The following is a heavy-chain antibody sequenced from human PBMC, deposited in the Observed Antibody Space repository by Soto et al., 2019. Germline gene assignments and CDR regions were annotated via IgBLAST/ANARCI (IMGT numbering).Heavy chain of an antibody. CDR3: AGAPFRQVTTRFWFDP. D-gene: IGHD4-17*01. V-gene: IGHV3-30*03. CDR1: GFSFSTHA. J-gene: IGHJ5*02. CDR2: ISYDGTNK. Sequence: GGSLRLSCAASGFSFSTHAMHWVRQAPGKGLEWVAAISYDGTNKDYSESVKGRFTISRDNSKNTLSLQTHSLRPEDTAVYYCAGAPFRQVTTRFWFDPWGQGTLVTVSS.